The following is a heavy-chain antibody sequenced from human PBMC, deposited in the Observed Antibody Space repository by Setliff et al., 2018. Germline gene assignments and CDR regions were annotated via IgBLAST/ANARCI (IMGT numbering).Heavy chain of an antibody. CDR2: INTGGGSA. CDR3: SRLVRYCTRTSCQRLSGDDY. J-gene: IGHJ4*02. V-gene: IGHV1-46*01. CDR1: GYAFTSYY. D-gene: IGHD2-2*01. Sequence: ASVKVSCKASGYAFTSYYMYWVRQAPGQGLEWMGTINTGGGSASIVDQFQGRVTMTRDTSTSTIYLELTSLRSDDTAIYYCSRLVRYCTRTSCQRLSGDDYWGQGALVTVSS.